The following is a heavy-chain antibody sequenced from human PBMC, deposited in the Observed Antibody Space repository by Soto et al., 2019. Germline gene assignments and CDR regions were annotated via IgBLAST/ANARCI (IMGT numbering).Heavy chain of an antibody. CDR3: ASRLAFDWLFYTRVGFDY. CDR2: IIHSGST. V-gene: IGHV4-34*12. Sequence: QVQLQQWGAGLLKPSETLSLTCAVYGGSFSGYYWSWSRQPPARGREWSGEIIHSGSTTYNPSRKSRVTISVHTSKDPFSLKLSSVTAADTAVYSCASRLAFDWLFYTRVGFDYWGQGTLVTVSS. CDR1: GGSFSGYY. J-gene: IGHJ4*02. D-gene: IGHD3-9*01.